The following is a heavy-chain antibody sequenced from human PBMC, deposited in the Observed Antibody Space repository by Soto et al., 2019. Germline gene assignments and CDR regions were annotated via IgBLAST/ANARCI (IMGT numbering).Heavy chain of an antibody. CDR1: GFTVSSNY. Sequence: PGGSLRLSCAASGFTVSSNYMNWVRQAPGRGLEWVSIIYSGGRAYYADSVKGRFTISRDNSKNTLYLQMNRLRAEDTAVYYCARGMDIVIRGGSNGMDVWGPGTTVTVSS. CDR2: IYSGGRA. V-gene: IGHV3-53*01. J-gene: IGHJ6*02. D-gene: IGHD5-12*01. CDR3: ARGMDIVIRGGSNGMDV.